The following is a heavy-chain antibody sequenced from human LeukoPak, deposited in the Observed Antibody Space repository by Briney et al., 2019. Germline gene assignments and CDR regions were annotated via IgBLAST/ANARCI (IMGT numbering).Heavy chain of an antibody. D-gene: IGHD6-13*01. CDR2: ISSSSSYI. CDR3: ARGPYAAAGRIFDY. J-gene: IGHJ4*02. Sequence: GGSLRLSCAASGFTFSSYSMNWVRQAPGKGLEWVSSISSSSSYIYYADSVKGRFTISRDNAKNSLYLQMNSLRAEDTAVYYCARGPYAAAGRIFDYWGQGTLVTVSS. CDR1: GFTFSSYS. V-gene: IGHV3-21*04.